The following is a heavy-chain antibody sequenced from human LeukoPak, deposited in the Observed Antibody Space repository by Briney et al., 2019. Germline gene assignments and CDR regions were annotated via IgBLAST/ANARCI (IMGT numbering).Heavy chain of an antibody. CDR1: GYTFTGYY. CDR3: ARGGLVGATHGSAFDI. Sequence: ASVKVSCKASGYTFTGYYMHWERQAPGQGLEWMGWINPNSGGTNYAQKFQGRVTMTRDTSISTAYMELSRLRSDDTAVYCCARGGLVGATHGSAFDIWGQGTMVTVSS. D-gene: IGHD1-26*01. J-gene: IGHJ3*02. V-gene: IGHV1-2*02. CDR2: INPNSGGT.